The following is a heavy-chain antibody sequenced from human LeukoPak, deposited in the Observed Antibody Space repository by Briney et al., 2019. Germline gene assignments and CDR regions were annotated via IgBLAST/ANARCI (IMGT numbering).Heavy chain of an antibody. CDR3: ARGRDWNYAFDY. CDR1: GYTLTELS. D-gene: IGHD1-7*01. Sequence: GASVKVSCKVSGYTLTELSMHWVRQDPGKGVEWMGGFDPEGGETIYAQKFQGRVTMTEDTSTDTAYMELSSLRSEDTAVYYCARGRDWNYAFDYWGQGTLVTVSS. CDR2: FDPEGGET. J-gene: IGHJ4*02. V-gene: IGHV1-24*01.